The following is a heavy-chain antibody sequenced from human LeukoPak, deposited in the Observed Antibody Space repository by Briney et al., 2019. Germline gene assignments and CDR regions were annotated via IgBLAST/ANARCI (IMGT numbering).Heavy chain of an antibody. D-gene: IGHD3-10*01. J-gene: IGHJ4*02. CDR1: GFTVSSNY. CDR2: IYSGGST. V-gene: IGHV3-53*01. Sequence: PGGSLRLSCAASGFTVSSNYMSWVRQAPGKGLEWVSVIYSGGSTYYADSVKGRFTISRDNSKNTLYLQMNSLRAEDTAVYYCAKEDTYYYGSGSYRNFDYWGQGTLVTVSS. CDR3: AKEDTYYYGSGSYRNFDY.